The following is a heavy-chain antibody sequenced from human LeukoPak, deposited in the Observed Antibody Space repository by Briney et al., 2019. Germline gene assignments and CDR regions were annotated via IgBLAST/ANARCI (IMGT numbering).Heavy chain of an antibody. D-gene: IGHD3-22*01. V-gene: IGHV4-59*01. CDR2: IYYSGST. Sequence: PSETLSLTCTVSGGSISSYYWSWIRQPPGKGLEWIGYIYYSGSTNYNPSLKSRVTISVDTSKNQFSLRLRSVTAADTAVYYCARVTGYMIEDYFDYWGQGTLVTVSS. J-gene: IGHJ4*02. CDR3: ARVTGYMIEDYFDY. CDR1: GGSISSYY.